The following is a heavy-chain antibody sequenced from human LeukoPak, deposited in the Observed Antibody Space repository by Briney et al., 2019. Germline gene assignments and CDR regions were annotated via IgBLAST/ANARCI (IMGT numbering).Heavy chain of an antibody. CDR3: ARVLSREGYFDY. Sequence: GASVKVSCKASGYTFTNYGINWGRQAPGQGLEWMGWISGYNGDINYAQRLQGRVTMTTDTSTSTAYMELRSLSSDDTAVYYCARVLSREGYFDYWGQGTLVTVSS. V-gene: IGHV1-18*01. D-gene: IGHD5-24*01. CDR1: GYTFTNYG. CDR2: ISGYNGDI. J-gene: IGHJ4*02.